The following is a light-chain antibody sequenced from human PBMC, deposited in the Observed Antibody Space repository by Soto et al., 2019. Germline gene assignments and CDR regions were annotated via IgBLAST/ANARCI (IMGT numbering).Light chain of an antibody. V-gene: IGKV1-6*01. CDR1: RDIGND. CDR3: FQHLNFSWT. J-gene: IGKJ1*01. Sequence: AIQMTQSPSSLSASVGDRVTITCRASRDIGNDLGWYQQEPGKAPKHLIFAASNLQSGVPSRFSGGGSGTDFTLTISSLQADDFATYYCFQHLNFSWTFGQGTKVE. CDR2: AAS.